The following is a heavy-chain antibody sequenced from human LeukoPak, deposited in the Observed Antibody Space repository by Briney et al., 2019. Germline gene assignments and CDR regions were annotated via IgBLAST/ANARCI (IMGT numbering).Heavy chain of an antibody. CDR3: GRRRGAISSLYFDL. CDR1: GYTFTRYW. V-gene: IGHV5-10-1*01. D-gene: IGHD2-2*01. Sequence: GESLKISWECSGYTFTRYWINWVRQMPGKGLEWMGKIDPGDSYTNYSPSFQGHVTISADKSISTAYLQWSSLKAPDTAMYYCGRRRGAISSLYFDLRGRGTLVTVSS. CDR2: IDPGDSYT. J-gene: IGHJ2*01.